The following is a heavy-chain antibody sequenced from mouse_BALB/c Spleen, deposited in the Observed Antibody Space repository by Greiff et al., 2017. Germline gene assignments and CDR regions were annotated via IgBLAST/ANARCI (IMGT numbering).Heavy chain of an antibody. D-gene: IGHD2-3*01. CDR1: GYTFTDYN. CDR2: IYPYNGGT. V-gene: IGHV1S29*02. CDR3: ARSYDGYYEGFAY. J-gene: IGHJ3*01. Sequence: EVQLQQSGPELVKPGASVKISCKASGYTFTDYNMHWVKQSHGKSLEWIGYIYPYNGGTGYNQKFKSKATLTVDNSSSTAYMELRSLTSEDSAVYYCARSYDGYYEGFAYWGQGTLVTVSA.